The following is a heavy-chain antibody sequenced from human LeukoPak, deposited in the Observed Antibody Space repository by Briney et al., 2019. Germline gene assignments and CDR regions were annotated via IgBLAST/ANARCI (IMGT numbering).Heavy chain of an antibody. CDR2: ISSSSSYI. D-gene: IGHD4-17*01. J-gene: IGHJ4*02. CDR3: ARAGGYDYGDWGDY. Sequence: GGSLRLSCAASGFTFSSYSMNWVRQAPGKGLEWVSSISSSSSYIYYADSVKGRFTISRDNAKNSLYLQMNSLRAEDTAVYYCARAGGYDYGDWGDYWGQGTLVTVSS. V-gene: IGHV3-21*01. CDR1: GFTFSSYS.